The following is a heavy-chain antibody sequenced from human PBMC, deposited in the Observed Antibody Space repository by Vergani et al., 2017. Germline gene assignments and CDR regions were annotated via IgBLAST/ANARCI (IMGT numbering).Heavy chain of an antibody. D-gene: IGHD6-13*01. V-gene: IGHV1-69*08. Sequence: QVQLVQSGAEVKKPGSSVKVSCKASGGTFSSYTISWVRQAPGQGLEWMGRIIPILGIANYAQKFQGRVTITADKSTSTAYMELSSLRSEDTAVYYCAREKMYSSSWYRHYYYGMDVWGQGTTVTVSS. J-gene: IGHJ6*02. CDR3: AREKMYSSSWYRHYYYGMDV. CDR2: IIPILGIA. CDR1: GGTFSSYT.